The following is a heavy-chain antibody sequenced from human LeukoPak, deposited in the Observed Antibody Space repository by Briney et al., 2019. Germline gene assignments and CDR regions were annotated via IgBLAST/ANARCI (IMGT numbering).Heavy chain of an antibody. CDR1: GGSISSSSYY. CDR3: ARQRIVGAAGY. J-gene: IGHJ4*02. CDR2: IYYSGST. D-gene: IGHD1-26*01. V-gene: IGHV4-39*01. Sequence: PSETLSLTCTVSGGSISSSSYYWGWIRQPPGKGLEWIGSIYYSGSTYYNPSLKSRVTISVDTSKNQFSLKLSSVTAADTAVYYCARQRIVGAAGYWGQGTLVSVSS.